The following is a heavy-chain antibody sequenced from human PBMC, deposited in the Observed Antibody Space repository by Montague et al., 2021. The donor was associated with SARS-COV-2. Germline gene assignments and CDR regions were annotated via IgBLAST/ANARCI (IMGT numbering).Heavy chain of an antibody. D-gene: IGHD2-2*01. V-gene: IGHV3-30*18. CDR1: GFTFSSSG. CDR3: AKDEGYCSSSMCFRGWTYYYYGLDV. J-gene: IGHJ6*02. CDR2: IQNAGSNK. Sequence: SLRLSCAASGFTFSSSGIHWVRQAPGKGLEWVAVIQNAGSNKHYXDSVQGRFTISRDNFKNTLYLQMNSLRAEDTAVYYCAKDEGYCSSSMCFRGWTYYYYGLDVWGQGTTVVVSS.